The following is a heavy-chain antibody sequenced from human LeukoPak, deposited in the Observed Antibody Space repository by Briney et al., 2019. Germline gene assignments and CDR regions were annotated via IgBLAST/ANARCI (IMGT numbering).Heavy chain of an antibody. J-gene: IGHJ5*02. Sequence: ASVKVSRKASGYTFTNYDINWVRQATGQGLEWMGWMNPNSGNTGYAQKFQGRVTMTRDTSISTAYMELSSLTSEDTAVYFCTRGAAGILLGTWGQGTLVTVSS. CDR2: MNPNSGNT. CDR1: GYTFTNYD. CDR3: TRGAAGILLGT. D-gene: IGHD6-13*01. V-gene: IGHV1-8*01.